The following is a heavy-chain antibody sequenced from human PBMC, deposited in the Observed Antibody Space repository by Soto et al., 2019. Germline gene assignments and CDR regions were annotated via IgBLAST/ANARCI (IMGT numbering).Heavy chain of an antibody. D-gene: IGHD2-2*02. CDR1: GYTVTSYY. Sequence: ASVKVSCKASGYTVTSYYMHRVRQAPGQGLEWMGIINPSGGSPTYAQKFQGRLTMTRDTSTSTVYMELSSLRSEDTAMYYCARTPGYTDRNYFDYWGQGTLVTVSS. CDR2: INPSGGSP. J-gene: IGHJ4*02. CDR3: ARTPGYTDRNYFDY. V-gene: IGHV1-46*01.